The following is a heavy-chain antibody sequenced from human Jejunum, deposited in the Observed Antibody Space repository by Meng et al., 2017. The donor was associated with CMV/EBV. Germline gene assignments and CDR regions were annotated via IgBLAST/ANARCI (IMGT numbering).Heavy chain of an antibody. J-gene: IGHJ4*02. Sequence: VSGAFVSSSGHYWSWIRQPPGKGLEWIGYINHSGTTNSNPSLRSRLTMSVDTSKNQFSLKLSSVTAADTALYYCASTTHMKYYFDYWGQGTLVTVSS. CDR3: ASTTHMKYYFDY. CDR1: GAFVSSSGHY. CDR2: INHSGTT. V-gene: IGHV4-61*08. D-gene: IGHD1-1*01.